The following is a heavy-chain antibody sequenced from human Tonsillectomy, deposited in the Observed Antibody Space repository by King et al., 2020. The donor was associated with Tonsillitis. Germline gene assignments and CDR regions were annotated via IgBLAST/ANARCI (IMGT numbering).Heavy chain of an antibody. V-gene: IGHV3-74*01. J-gene: IGHJ5*02. Sequence: VQLVESGGGLVQPGGSLRLSCAASGFTFSTYWMHWVRQAPGKGLVWVSRINSDGSSTSYADSVKGRFPISRDNAKNTLYLQMNSLRAEDTAVYYCARDGSMVRGVALNWVDPWGQGTLVTVSS. CDR1: GFTFSTYW. CDR3: ARDGSMVRGVALNWVDP. D-gene: IGHD3-10*01. CDR2: INSDGSST.